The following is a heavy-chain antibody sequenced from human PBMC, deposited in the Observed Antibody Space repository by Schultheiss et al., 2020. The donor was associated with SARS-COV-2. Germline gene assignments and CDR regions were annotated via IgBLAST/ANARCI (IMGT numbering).Heavy chain of an antibody. V-gene: IGHV1-18*01. D-gene: IGHD1-26*01. CDR2: ISGYNGNA. CDR3: ARGHVGAITLPQDY. CDR1: GYTFTSYG. Sequence: ASVKVSCKASGYTFTSYGISWVRQAPGQGLEWMGWISGYNGNANYAQNFQGRVTMTTDTSTSTAYMELRSLRSDDTAVYYCARGHVGAITLPQDYWGQGTLVTVSS. J-gene: IGHJ4*02.